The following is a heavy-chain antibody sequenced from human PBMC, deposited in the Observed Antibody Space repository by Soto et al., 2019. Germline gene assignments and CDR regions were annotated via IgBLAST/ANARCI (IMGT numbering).Heavy chain of an antibody. CDR3: VRGLGWFDP. V-gene: IGHV3-7*02. D-gene: IGHD3-10*01. J-gene: IGHJ5*02. CDR2: VNEDGSEK. CDR1: GFRFTNHW. Sequence: EEQVVESGGGLVQSGGSLRLSCAASGFRFTNHWMSWVRQAPGRGLQWVANVNEDGSEKYYVDSVKGRFTMSRDNAKNSVSLQMDSLRVEETCVYHCVRGLGWFDPWGQGTLVTVSS.